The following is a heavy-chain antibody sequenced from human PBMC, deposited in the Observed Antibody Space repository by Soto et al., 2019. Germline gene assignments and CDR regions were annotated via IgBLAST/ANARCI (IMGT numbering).Heavy chain of an antibody. V-gene: IGHV1-18*04. Sequence: ASVKVSCKASGYTFTSYGISWVRQAPGQGLEWMGWISAYNGNTNYAQKLQGRVTMTTDTSTSTAYMELRSLRSDDTAVYYCATSYYDFWSGYPPPFYWGQGTLVTVSS. D-gene: IGHD3-3*01. CDR1: GYTFTSYG. CDR3: ATSYYDFWSGYPPPFY. CDR2: ISAYNGNT. J-gene: IGHJ4*01.